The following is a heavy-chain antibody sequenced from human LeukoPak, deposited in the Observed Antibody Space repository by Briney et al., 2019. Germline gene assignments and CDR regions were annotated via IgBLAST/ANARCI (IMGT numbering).Heavy chain of an antibody. CDR2: IYYSGST. Sequence: PSETLSLTCTVSGGSISSSYSYWGWIRQPPGKGLEWIGNIYYSGSTYYNPSLKSRVTISVDTSKNHFSLKLSSVTAADTAVYYCARGFDGDPSNYWGQGTLVTVSS. CDR3: ARGFDGDPSNY. D-gene: IGHD4-17*01. J-gene: IGHJ4*02. V-gene: IGHV4-39*02. CDR1: GGSISSSYSY.